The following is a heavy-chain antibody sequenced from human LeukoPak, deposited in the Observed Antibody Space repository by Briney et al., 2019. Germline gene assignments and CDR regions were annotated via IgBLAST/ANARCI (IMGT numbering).Heavy chain of an antibody. D-gene: IGHD1-1*01. J-gene: IGHJ4*02. CDR1: GGSISSNTYY. Sequence: SETLSLTCIVSGGSISSNTYYWGWIRQPPGKGLEWIGSIYYSGSPYYNPSLKSRVTISVDTSKNQFSLRLSSVTAADTAVYYCATWRTAKTGFDYWGQGTLVTVSS. CDR3: ATWRTAKTGFDY. CDR2: IYYSGSP. V-gene: IGHV4-39*01.